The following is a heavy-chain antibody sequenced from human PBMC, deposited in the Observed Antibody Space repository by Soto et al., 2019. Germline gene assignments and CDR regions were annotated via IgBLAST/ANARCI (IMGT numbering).Heavy chain of an antibody. D-gene: IGHD3-22*01. V-gene: IGHV3-48*01. J-gene: IGHJ4*02. Sequence: HPGGSLRLSCAASGFTFSSYSMNWVRQAPGKGLEWVSYMSSRSSTIYYADSVKGRFTISRDNAKNSLYLQMNSLRAEDTAVYFCARDLPYYDSSGYYPYYFDYWGQGTLVTVSS. CDR3: ARDLPYYDSSGYYPYYFDY. CDR2: MSSRSSTI. CDR1: GFTFSSYS.